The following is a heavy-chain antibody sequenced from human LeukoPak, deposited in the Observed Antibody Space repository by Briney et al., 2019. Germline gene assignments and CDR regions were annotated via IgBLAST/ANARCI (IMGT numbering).Heavy chain of an antibody. CDR3: AKDGGLWVSAHWGDS. CDR1: GFTFSSYT. Sequence: GGSLRLSCAASGFTFSSYTMSWVRQAPGKGLEWVSTITTSDGNTYYADSVKGGFTVSRDNSKNTLFLQMNSLRAEDTAVYYCAKDGGLWVSAHWGDSWGRGTLVTVSS. V-gene: IGHV3-23*01. J-gene: IGHJ4*02. CDR2: ITTSDGNT. D-gene: IGHD7-27*01.